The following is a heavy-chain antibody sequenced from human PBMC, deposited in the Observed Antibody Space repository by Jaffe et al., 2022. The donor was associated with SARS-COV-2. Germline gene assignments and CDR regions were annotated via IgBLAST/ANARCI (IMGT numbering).Heavy chain of an antibody. V-gene: IGHV5-51*01. CDR2: IYPGDSDI. CDR1: GYTFTNYW. D-gene: IGHD4-17*01. Sequence: EVQLVQSEAEVKKPGESLKISCKVSGYTFTNYWIGWVRQTPGKGLEWMGIIYPGDSDIRSSLSFQGQVTISADKSIRTVYLQWSSLKASDTAMYYCARQGFYGDYEGDYWGQGTLVTVSS. CDR3: ARQGFYGDYEGDY. J-gene: IGHJ4*02.